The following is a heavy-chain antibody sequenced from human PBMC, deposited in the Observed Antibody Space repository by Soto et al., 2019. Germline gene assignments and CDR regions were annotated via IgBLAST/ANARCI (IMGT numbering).Heavy chain of an antibody. Sequence: GGSLRLSCAASGFTFSSYAMSWVRQAPGKGLEWVSAISGSGGSTYYADSVKGRFTISRDNSKNTLYLQMNSLRAEDTAVFYCANDGGGAVVPAAIIYYYYGMDVWGQGTTVTVSS. D-gene: IGHD2-2*01. V-gene: IGHV3-23*01. CDR1: GFTFSSYA. CDR2: ISGSGGST. J-gene: IGHJ6*02. CDR3: ANDGGGAVVPAAIIYYYYGMDV.